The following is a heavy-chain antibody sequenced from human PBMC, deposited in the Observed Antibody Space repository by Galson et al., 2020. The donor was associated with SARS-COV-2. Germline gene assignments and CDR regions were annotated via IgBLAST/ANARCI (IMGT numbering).Heavy chain of an antibody. V-gene: IGHV4-59*01. D-gene: IGHD3-22*01. CDR3: ARESYDSSGYYLAYFDD. CDR2: IYYSGST. CDR1: GVSISSYY. Sequence: SETLSLTCTVSGVSISSYYWSWIRQPPGKGLEWIGYIYYSGSTNYNPSLKSRVTISVDTSKNQFSLKLSSVTAADTAVYYCARESYDSSGYYLAYFDDWGQGTLVTVSS. J-gene: IGHJ4*02.